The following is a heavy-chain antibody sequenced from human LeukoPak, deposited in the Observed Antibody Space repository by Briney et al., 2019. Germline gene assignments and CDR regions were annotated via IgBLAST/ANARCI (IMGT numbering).Heavy chain of an antibody. CDR3: ATRPLYSSGWPFDY. CDR1: GFTFSSYS. V-gene: IGHV3-21*01. D-gene: IGHD6-19*01. J-gene: IGHJ4*02. Sequence: GGSLRLSCAASGFTFSSYSMYWVRQAPGKGLEWVSSISSSSSYIYYADSVKGRFTISRDNAKNSLYLQMNSLRAEDTAVYYCATRPLYSSGWPFDYWGQGTLVTVSS. CDR2: ISSSSSYI.